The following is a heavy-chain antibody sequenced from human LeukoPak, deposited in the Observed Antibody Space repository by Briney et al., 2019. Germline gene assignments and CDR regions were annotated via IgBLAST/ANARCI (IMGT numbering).Heavy chain of an antibody. J-gene: IGHJ6*03. CDR1: GFSFDDYT. D-gene: IGHD6-13*01. V-gene: IGHV3-43*01. CDR2: ISWDAGST. Sequence: GGSLRLSCAASGFSFDDYTMHWVRQAPGKGLEWVSLISWDAGSTSYADSVKGRFTISRDNSKNSLYLQMNSLRIEDTALYYCVKDALAASGRSYHMDVWGKGTTVTVSS. CDR3: VKDALAASGRSYHMDV.